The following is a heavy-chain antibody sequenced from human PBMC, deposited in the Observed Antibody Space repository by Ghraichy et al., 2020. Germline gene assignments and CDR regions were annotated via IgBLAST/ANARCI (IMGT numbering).Heavy chain of an antibody. CDR2: INSDGSST. CDR3: ARGRPGSYGMDV. CDR1: GSTFSSYW. V-gene: IGHV3-74*01. Sequence: GGSLRLSCAASGSTFSSYWMHWVRQAPGKGLVWVSRINSDGSSTSYADSVKGRFTISRDNAKNTLDLQMNSLRAEDTAVYYCARGRPGSYGMDVWGQGTTVTVSS. J-gene: IGHJ6*02.